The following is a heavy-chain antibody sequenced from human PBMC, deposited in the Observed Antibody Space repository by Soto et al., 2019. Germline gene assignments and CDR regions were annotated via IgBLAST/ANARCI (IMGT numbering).Heavy chain of an antibody. D-gene: IGHD2-15*01. Sequence: SETLSLTCTVSGGSISPYYWSWIRQPPGKGLEWIGYIYYSGSTNYNPSLKSRVTISVDTSKNQFSLKLSSVTAADTAVYYCARHAVVAAINYNWFDPWGQGTLVTVSS. CDR3: ARHAVVAAINYNWFDP. J-gene: IGHJ5*02. CDR1: GGSISPYY. CDR2: IYYSGST. V-gene: IGHV4-59*08.